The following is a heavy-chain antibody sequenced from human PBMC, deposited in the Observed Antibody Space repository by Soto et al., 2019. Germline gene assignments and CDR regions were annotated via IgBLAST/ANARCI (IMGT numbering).Heavy chain of an antibody. CDR1: GGSISSGGYY. D-gene: IGHD3-3*01. Sequence: LSLTCTVSGGSISSGGYYWNWIRQHPGKGLEWIGYIYHSGSTYYNPSLKSRLTISVDTSKNQFSLKLSSVTAADTAVYYCARDEDGSGSFDYWGKGTLVTVSS. CDR2: IYHSGST. J-gene: IGHJ4*02. CDR3: ARDEDGSGSFDY. V-gene: IGHV4-31*03.